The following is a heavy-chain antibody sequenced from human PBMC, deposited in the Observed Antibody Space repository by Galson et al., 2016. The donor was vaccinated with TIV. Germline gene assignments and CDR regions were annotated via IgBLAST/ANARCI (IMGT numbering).Heavy chain of an antibody. D-gene: IGHD2-2*01. J-gene: IGHJ6*02. CDR1: GFTFSTYA. CDR3: AREGVGYCSSTSCPYYGLDV. Sequence: SLRLSCAASGFTFSTYAMHWVRQAPGKGLEWVAIIWYDGRNKYYADSVRGRFTISRDNSKNTLYLQMNSLRAEDTAVYSCAREGVGYCSSTSCPYYGLDVWGQGTTVTVSS. CDR2: IWYDGRNK. V-gene: IGHV3-33*01.